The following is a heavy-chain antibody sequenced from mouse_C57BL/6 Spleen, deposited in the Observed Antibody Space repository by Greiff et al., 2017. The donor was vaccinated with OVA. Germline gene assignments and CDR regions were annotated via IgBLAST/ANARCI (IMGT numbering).Heavy chain of an antibody. CDR1: GFTFSDYG. D-gene: IGHD1-1*01. Sequence: EVMLVESGGGLVKPGGSLKLSCAASGFTFSDYGMHWVRQAPEKGLEWVAYISSGSSTIYYADTVKGRFTISRDNAKNTLFLQMTSLRSEDTAMYYCARRFITTVVEDWYFEVWGTGTTVTVSS. V-gene: IGHV5-17*01. J-gene: IGHJ1*03. CDR3: ARRFITTVVEDWYFEV. CDR2: ISSGSSTI.